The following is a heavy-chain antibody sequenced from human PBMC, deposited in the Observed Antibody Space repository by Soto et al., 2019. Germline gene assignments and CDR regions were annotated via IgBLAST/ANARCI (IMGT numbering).Heavy chain of an antibody. CDR3: ARDKGGGWYYFDS. CDR1: GFTVSDNY. V-gene: IGHV3-53*01. CDR2: LYSAGNA. J-gene: IGHJ4*02. Sequence: GGSLRLSCAASGFTVSDNYMTWVRQAPGKGLEWVSVLYSAGNAYYADSVQGRFTISRDDSKNTLYLQMNRLRAEDTAVYYCARDKGGGWYYFDSWGQGTLVTVSS. D-gene: IGHD6-19*01.